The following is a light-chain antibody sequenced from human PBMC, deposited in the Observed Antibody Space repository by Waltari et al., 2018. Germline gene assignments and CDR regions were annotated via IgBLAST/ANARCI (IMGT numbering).Light chain of an antibody. CDR1: TSDVGGSDL. CDR2: EVN. CDR3: TSYAGSNNLP. V-gene: IGLV2-8*01. J-gene: IGLJ2*01. Sequence: QSALTQPPSASGSLGQSVAISCTGTTSDVGGSDLVSWYQQHPGKAPKLIIYEVNKRPSGVPDRFSGSKSGNTASLTVSGLQAEDEADYYCTSYAGSNNLPFGGGTKLTVL.